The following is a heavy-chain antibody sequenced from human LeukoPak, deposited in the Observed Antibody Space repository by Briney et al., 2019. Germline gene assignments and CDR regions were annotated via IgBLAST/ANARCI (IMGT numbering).Heavy chain of an antibody. Sequence: GGSLRLSCAASGFTFSGSAMHWVRQASGKGLEWVGRIRSKANSYATAYAASVKGRFTISRDDSKNTAYLQMNSLKTEDTAVYYCTRHYYYYDSSGYYRGVDYWGQGTLVTVSS. CDR2: IRSKANSYAT. J-gene: IGHJ4*02. CDR1: GFTFSGSA. D-gene: IGHD3-22*01. CDR3: TRHYYYYDSSGYYRGVDY. V-gene: IGHV3-73*01.